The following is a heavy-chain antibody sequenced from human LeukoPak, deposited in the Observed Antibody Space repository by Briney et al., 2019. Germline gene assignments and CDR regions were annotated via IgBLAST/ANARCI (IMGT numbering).Heavy chain of an antibody. CDR2: IYSGGST. Sequence: GESLRLSCAASGFTFKKYWMNWVRQVPGKGLEWVSVIYSGGSTYYADSVKGRFTISRDNSKNTLYLQMNSLRAEDTAVYYCARDRVTGTGGLDYWGQGTLVTVSS. CDR3: ARDRVTGTGGLDY. CDR1: GFTFKKYW. J-gene: IGHJ4*02. V-gene: IGHV3-53*01. D-gene: IGHD1-20*01.